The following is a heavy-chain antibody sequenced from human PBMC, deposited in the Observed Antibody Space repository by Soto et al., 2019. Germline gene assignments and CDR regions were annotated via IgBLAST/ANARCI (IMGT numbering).Heavy chain of an antibody. V-gene: IGHV1-69*12. D-gene: IGHD3-10*01. CDR2: IIPIFCTA. Sequence: QVQLVQSGAEVKKPGSSVKVSCKASGGTFSSYAISWVLQAPGQGLEWMGGIIPIFCTANYAQKFQGRVTITADESTSTAYMELSSLRSEDTAVYYCAAPYGSGSYYNGFDYWGQGTLVTVSS. CDR1: GGTFSSYA. J-gene: IGHJ4*02. CDR3: AAPYGSGSYYNGFDY.